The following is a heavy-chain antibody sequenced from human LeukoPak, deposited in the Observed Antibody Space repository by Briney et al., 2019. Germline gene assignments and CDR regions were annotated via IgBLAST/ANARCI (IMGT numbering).Heavy chain of an antibody. Sequence: GESLKISCNGSGYSFTSYWIGWVRQMPGKGLEWMGIIYPGDSDTRYSPSFQGQVTISADKSISAAYLQWSSLKASDTAMYYCASPSRGYSSSWFTFDYWGQGTLVTVSS. V-gene: IGHV5-51*01. CDR1: GYSFTSYW. CDR2: IYPGDSDT. CDR3: ASPSRGYSSSWFTFDY. D-gene: IGHD6-13*01. J-gene: IGHJ4*02.